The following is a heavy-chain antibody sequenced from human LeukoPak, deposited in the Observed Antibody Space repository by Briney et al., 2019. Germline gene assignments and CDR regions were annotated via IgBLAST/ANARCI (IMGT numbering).Heavy chain of an antibody. D-gene: IGHD3-22*01. CDR1: GYKFNAYW. CDR2: IYPDDSDT. CDR3: ARPNITSYYDSRGYDAFDV. V-gene: IGHV5-51*01. Sequence: GESLKISCQASGYKFNAYWSAWVRQLPGKGLEWMGIIYPDDSDTTYSPSFQGQVTISADKSVSIAYLQWSSLKAADTATYYCARPNITSYYDSRGYDAFDVWGQGTMVIVSS. J-gene: IGHJ3*01.